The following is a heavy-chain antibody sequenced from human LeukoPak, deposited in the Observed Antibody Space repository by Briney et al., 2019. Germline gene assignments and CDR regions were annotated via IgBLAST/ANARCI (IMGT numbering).Heavy chain of an antibody. Sequence: PSETLSLTCTVSGGSISSGGYYWSWIRQHPGKGLEWIGYIYYSGSTNYNPSLKSRVTISVDTSKNQFSLKLSSVTAADTAVYYCASQSGIAAAASGYFDYWGQGTLVTVSS. J-gene: IGHJ4*02. CDR3: ASQSGIAAAASGYFDY. D-gene: IGHD6-13*01. V-gene: IGHV4-61*08. CDR2: IYYSGST. CDR1: GGSISSGGYY.